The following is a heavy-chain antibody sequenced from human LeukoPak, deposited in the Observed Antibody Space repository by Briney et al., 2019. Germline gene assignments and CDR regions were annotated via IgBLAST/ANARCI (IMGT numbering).Heavy chain of an antibody. CDR1: GFTVSSNY. Sequence: GGSLRLSCAASGFTVSSNYMSWVRQAPGKGLEWVSVIYSGGSTYYADSVKGRFTISRDNSKNTLYLQMNSLRAEDTAVYYCAKATNYYGMDVWGQGTTVTVSS. CDR2: IYSGGST. CDR3: AKATNYYGMDV. J-gene: IGHJ6*02. V-gene: IGHV3-53*01. D-gene: IGHD1/OR15-1a*01.